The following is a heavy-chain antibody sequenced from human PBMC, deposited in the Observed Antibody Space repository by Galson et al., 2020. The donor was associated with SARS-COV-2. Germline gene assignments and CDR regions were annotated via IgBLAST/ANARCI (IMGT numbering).Heavy chain of an antibody. CDR1: GFTFSDYY. V-gene: IGHV3-11*01. D-gene: IGHD2-21*01. CDR3: ARDSTVVVVYTTGCFDY. CDR2: ISSSGRPI. Sequence: GEPLKISCATSGFTFSDYYMTWIRQAPGKGLEWLSYISSSGRPIYYADSVKGRFTISRDNAKNSLYLQMNSLRAEDTAVYYCARDSTVVVVYTTGCFDYWGQGTLVTVAS. J-gene: IGHJ4*02.